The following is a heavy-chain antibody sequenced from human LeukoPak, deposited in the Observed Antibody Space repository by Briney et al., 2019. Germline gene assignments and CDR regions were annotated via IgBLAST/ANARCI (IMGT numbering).Heavy chain of an antibody. CDR2: ISAYNGNT. CDR1: GYTFTSYG. J-gene: IGHJ4*02. D-gene: IGHD3-16*01. Sequence: ASLKSSCKASGYTFTSYGISWVRHAPVQGLEWMGWISAYNGNTNYAQKLQGRVTMTTDTSTSTAYMELRSLRSDDTAVYYCARDLGGPSDYWGQGTLVTVSS. CDR3: ARDLGGPSDY. V-gene: IGHV1-18*01.